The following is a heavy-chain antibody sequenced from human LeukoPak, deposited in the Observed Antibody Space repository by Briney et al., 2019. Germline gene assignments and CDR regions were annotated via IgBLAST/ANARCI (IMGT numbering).Heavy chain of an antibody. D-gene: IGHD2-2*01. J-gene: IGHJ5*02. V-gene: IGHV1-69*01. CDR3: ARDARHRYCSSTSCYRGWLDP. CDR1: RGTLSSYA. CDR2: IIPIFGTA. Sequence: SVKVSCKASRGTLSSYAISWVRQAPGQGLEWMGGIIPIFGTANYAQKFQGRVTITADESTSTAYMELSSLRSEDTAVYYCARDARHRYCSSTSCYRGWLDPWGQGTLVTVSS.